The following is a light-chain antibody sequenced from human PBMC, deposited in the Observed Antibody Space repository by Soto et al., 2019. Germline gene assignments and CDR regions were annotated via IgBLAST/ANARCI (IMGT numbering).Light chain of an antibody. CDR3: QSFDSSLSPYV. CDR2: GNS. J-gene: IGLJ1*01. Sequence: QSVLTQPPSVSGAPGQRVTISCTGSSSNIGAGYDVHWYQQLPGTAPKLLIYGNSNRPSGVPDRFSGSKSGTSASLAIAGLQAEDEADYWCQSFDSSLSPYVFGTGTKVTVL. V-gene: IGLV1-40*01. CDR1: SSNIGAGYD.